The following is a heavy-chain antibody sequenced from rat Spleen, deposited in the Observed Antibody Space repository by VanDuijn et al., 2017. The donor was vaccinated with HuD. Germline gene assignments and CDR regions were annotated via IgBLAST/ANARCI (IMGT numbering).Heavy chain of an antibody. CDR2: ISTGGGDT. CDR1: GFTFSNYD. Sequence: EVQLVESGGGLVQPGRSLKLSCAASGFTFSNYDMAWVRQAPTKGLEWVATISTGGGDTYYRDSVRGRFTISRDNAKSTLYLQMDSLRSEDTATYYCARHYYEGYYHGPVFGVMDAWGQGDSVTVSS. J-gene: IGHJ4*01. V-gene: IGHV5-25*01. CDR3: ARHYYEGYYHGPVFGVMDA. D-gene: IGHD1-12*03.